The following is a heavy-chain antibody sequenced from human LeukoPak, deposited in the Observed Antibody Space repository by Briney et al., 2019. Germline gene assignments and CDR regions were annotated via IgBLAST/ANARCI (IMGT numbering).Heavy chain of an antibody. J-gene: IGHJ4*02. Sequence: GASVKVSCKASGGTFSNYAISWVRQAPGQGLEWMGGIIPIFGTANYAQKFQGRVTITTDESTSTAYMELSSLRSEDTAVYYCARAWDYYDSSGYISGYFDYWGQGTLVTVSS. V-gene: IGHV1-69*05. CDR2: IIPIFGTA. CDR1: GGTFSNYA. D-gene: IGHD3-22*01. CDR3: ARAWDYYDSSGYISGYFDY.